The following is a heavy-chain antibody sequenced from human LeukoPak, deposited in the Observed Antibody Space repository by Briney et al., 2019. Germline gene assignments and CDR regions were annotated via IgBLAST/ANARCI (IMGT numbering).Heavy chain of an antibody. V-gene: IGHV5-51*01. CDR1: GYSFTTYW. D-gene: IGHD3-10*01. J-gene: IGHJ4*02. CDR2: IYPGDSDT. CDR3: ARREWFGVDY. Sequence: GESLKISCKGSGYSFTTYWIGWVRQMPGKGLEWMGIIYPGDSDTRYSPSFQGQVTISADKSIGTAYLQWSTLKASDSAMYYCARREWFGVDYWGQGTLVTVSS.